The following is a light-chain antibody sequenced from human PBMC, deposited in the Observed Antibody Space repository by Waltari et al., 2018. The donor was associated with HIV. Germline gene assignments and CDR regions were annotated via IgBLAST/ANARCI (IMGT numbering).Light chain of an antibody. CDR3: SSYTTGSTLVV. J-gene: IGLJ1*01. V-gene: IGLV2-14*01. CDR1: SSDVGGYHY. Sequence: QSALTQPASVSGSPGQSLTISCTGTSSDVGGYHYVSWYQQFPGKAPKLMIAEVSKRPSGVSDRLSGSKSGNTASLTISGLQAEDEADYYCSSYTTGSTLVVFGTGTKVIVL. CDR2: EVS.